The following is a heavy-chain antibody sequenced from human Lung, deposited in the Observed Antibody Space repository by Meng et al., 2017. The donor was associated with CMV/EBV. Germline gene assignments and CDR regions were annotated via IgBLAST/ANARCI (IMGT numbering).Heavy chain of an antibody. CDR1: GFTFNDYA. CDR2: IGSGSDT. V-gene: IGHV3-23*01. D-gene: IGHD6-13*01. Sequence: VQLLESGGGLVQPGGSLRLSCAASGFTFNDYAMTWVRQAPGQGLEWVSTIGSGSDTHYADSVKGRFTISRDNSRNTLYLQMNSLRAEDTAIYYCAKYRAPGSNRYFDDWGQGTLVTVSS. CDR3: AKYRAPGSNRYFDD. J-gene: IGHJ4*02.